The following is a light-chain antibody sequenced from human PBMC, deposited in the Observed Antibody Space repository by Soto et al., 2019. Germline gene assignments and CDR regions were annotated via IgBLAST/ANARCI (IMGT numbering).Light chain of an antibody. Sequence: DIQMTQSPSTLSASVVDRVTITCLASQSISSWLAWYQQKPGKAPKLLIYKASSLESGVPSRFSGSGSGTEFTLTISSLQPDDFATYYCQQYNSYSRKFGQGTTVAIK. V-gene: IGKV1-5*03. CDR2: KAS. CDR1: QSISSW. CDR3: QQYNSYSRK. J-gene: IGKJ1*01.